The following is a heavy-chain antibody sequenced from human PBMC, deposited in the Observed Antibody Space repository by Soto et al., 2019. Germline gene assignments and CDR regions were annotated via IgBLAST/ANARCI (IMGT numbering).Heavy chain of an antibody. J-gene: IGHJ4*02. V-gene: IGHV1-18*01. Sequence: QVKLVQSGAEVKKPGASVKVSCKAFGYTFTSYGITWVRQAPGQGLEWMGWISTSHGYTSYEQKVQGRVTMTRDTATSTAYMELRSLRSDDTAVYYCVKDRDLSVSLSGYWGQGSLVTVSS. CDR1: GYTFTSYG. CDR3: VKDRDLSVSLSGY. CDR2: ISTSHGYT. D-gene: IGHD3-3*01.